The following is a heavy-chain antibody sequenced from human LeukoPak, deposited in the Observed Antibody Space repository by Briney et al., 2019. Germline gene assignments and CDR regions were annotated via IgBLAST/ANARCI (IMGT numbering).Heavy chain of an antibody. CDR2: ISWNSGSI. CDR1: GFALSSYA. D-gene: IGHD3-10*01. CDR3: AKDIIGRGPGYGSGSRWDYYYYGMDV. Sequence: PGGSLRLSCAASGFALSSYAMSWVRQAPGKGLEWVSGISWNSGSIGYADSVKGRFTISRDNAKNSLYLQMNSLRAEDTALYYCAKDIIGRGPGYGSGSRWDYYYYGMDVWGQGTTVTVSS. V-gene: IGHV3-9*01. J-gene: IGHJ6*02.